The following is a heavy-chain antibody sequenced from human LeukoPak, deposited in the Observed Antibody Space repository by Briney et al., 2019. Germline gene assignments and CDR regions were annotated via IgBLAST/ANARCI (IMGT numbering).Heavy chain of an antibody. D-gene: IGHD2-21*01. CDR3: AKQGVNCGGDCYSWYFDL. V-gene: IGHV4-38-2*02. CDR1: GYSISSGYY. Sequence: SETLSLTCTVSGYSISSGYYWGWIRQPPGKGLEWIGSIYHSGSTYYNPSLKSRVTISVDTSKNQFSLKLSSVTAADTAVYYCAKQGVNCGGDCYSWYFDLWGRGTLVTVSS. J-gene: IGHJ2*01. CDR2: IYHSGST.